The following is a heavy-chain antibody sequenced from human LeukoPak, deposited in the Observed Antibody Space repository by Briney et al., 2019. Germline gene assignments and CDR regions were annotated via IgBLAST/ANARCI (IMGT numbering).Heavy chain of an antibody. V-gene: IGHV4-39*07. J-gene: IGHJ6*03. D-gene: IGHD4-17*01. CDR3: ARGFTVTTGYYYMDV. Sequence: PSETLSLTCTVSGGSISSSSYYWGWIRQPPGKGLEWIGSIYYSGSTYYNPSLKSRVTISVDTSKNQFSLKLSSVTAADTAVYYCARGFTVTTGYYYMDVWGKGTTVTVSS. CDR1: GGSISSSSYY. CDR2: IYYSGST.